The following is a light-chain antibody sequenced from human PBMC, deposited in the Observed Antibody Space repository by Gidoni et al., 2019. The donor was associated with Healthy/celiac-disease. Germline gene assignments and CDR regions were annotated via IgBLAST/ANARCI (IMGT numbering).Light chain of an antibody. Sequence: QSALTQPASVSGSPGQSITISCTGTSSDVGGYNYVSWYQQHPGTAPKLMIYDVSNRPPGVSNRFSGSKSGNTASLTISGLQAEDEADYYCSSYTSSSTPVFGGGTKLTVL. CDR2: DVS. V-gene: IGLV2-14*01. CDR3: SSYTSSSTPV. CDR1: SSDVGGYNY. J-gene: IGLJ2*01.